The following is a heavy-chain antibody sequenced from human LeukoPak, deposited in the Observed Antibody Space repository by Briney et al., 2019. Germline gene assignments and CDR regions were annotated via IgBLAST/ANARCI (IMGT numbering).Heavy chain of an antibody. CDR1: GFTFSDYY. J-gene: IGHJ4*02. V-gene: IGHV3-11*01. D-gene: IGHD3-3*01. Sequence: GGSLRLSCAASGFTFSDYYMSWIRQAPGKGLEWVSYISSSGSTIYYADSVKGRFTISRDNAKNSLYLQMNSLRADDTAVYYCARDPITIFGVIDYWGQGTLVTVSS. CDR2: ISSSGSTI. CDR3: ARDPITIFGVIDY.